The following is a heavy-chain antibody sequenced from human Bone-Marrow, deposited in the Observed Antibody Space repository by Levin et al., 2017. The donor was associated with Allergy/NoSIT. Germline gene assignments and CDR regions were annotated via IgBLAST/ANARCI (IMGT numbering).Heavy chain of an antibody. CDR2: ISGSGGST. J-gene: IGHJ4*02. Sequence: GGSLRLSCAASGFTFSSYAMSWVRQAPGKGLEWVSAISGSGGSTYYADSVKGRFTISRDNSKNTLYLQMNSLRAEDTAVYYCAKAEGGGYSYGYHSHFDYWGQGTLVTVSS. D-gene: IGHD5-18*01. V-gene: IGHV3-23*01. CDR3: AKAEGGGYSYGYHSHFDY. CDR1: GFTFSSYA.